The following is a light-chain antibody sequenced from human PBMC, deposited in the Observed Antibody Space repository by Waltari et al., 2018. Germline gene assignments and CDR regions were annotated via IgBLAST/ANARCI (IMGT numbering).Light chain of an antibody. CDR1: QIVRGND. Sequence: EIVLTQSPDTLSLSPGERATLSCRASQIVRGNDLTWYQQKPAQSPRLLIYSGSTRATGIPDRFSGSGSGTNFTLTIDRLEVEDFAVYYCQHYCRSWNRFGQGTKLEIK. CDR2: SGS. J-gene: IGKJ2*03. CDR3: QHYCRSWNR. V-gene: IGKV3-20*01.